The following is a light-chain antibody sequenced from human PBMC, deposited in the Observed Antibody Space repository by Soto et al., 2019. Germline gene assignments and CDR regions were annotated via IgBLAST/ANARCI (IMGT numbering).Light chain of an antibody. V-gene: IGKV1-6*01. J-gene: IGKJ2*01. CDR3: LQDYNYPYT. CDR2: AAS. CDR1: QGIRND. Sequence: ALQMTQSPSSLSASVGDRVTITCRASQGIRNDLGWYQQKPGKAPKLLIYAASTLHSGVPSRFSGRGSDTDFTLTISSLQPQDFATYYCLQDYNYPYTFGQGTKLEIK.